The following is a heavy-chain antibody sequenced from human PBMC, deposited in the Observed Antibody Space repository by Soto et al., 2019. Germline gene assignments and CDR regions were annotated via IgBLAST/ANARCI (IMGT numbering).Heavy chain of an antibody. Sequence: SETLSLTCTVSVGSISSYYWIWIRQPPGKGLEWIGYIYYSGSTNYNPSLKSRVTIPVDTSKNQFSLKLSSVTAADTAVYYCARGQYSSSWYQAYWGQGTLVTVSS. CDR3: ARGQYSSSWYQAY. CDR1: VGSISSYY. V-gene: IGHV4-59*01. CDR2: IYYSGST. J-gene: IGHJ4*02. D-gene: IGHD6-13*01.